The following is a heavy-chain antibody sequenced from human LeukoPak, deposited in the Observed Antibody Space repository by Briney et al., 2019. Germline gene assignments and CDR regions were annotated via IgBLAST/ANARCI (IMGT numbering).Heavy chain of an antibody. CDR1: GGSFSGYY. J-gene: IGHJ5*02. Sequence: SETLSLTSAVYGGSFSGYYWSWIRQPPGKGLEWIGEINHSGSTNYNPSLKSRVTISVDTSKNQFSLRLSSVTAADTAVYYCARGVSMGYCSSTSCRSILWFDPWGRGTLVTVSS. V-gene: IGHV4-34*01. D-gene: IGHD2-2*01. CDR3: ARGVSMGYCSSTSCRSILWFDP. CDR2: INHSGST.